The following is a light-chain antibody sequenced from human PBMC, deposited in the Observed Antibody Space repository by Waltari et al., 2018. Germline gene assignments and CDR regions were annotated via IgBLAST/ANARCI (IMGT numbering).Light chain of an antibody. Sequence: QSALTQPASVSGSPGQSITISCTGTSSDVGPYNYVSWYQQHPGKAPQLIIFDVSTRPSCVSNRCSGSKSGNTASLTISGLQAEDEAGYYCSSYISSSTLELFGGGTSLTVL. CDR2: DVS. J-gene: IGLJ2*01. CDR3: SSYISSSTLEL. V-gene: IGLV2-14*03. CDR1: SSDVGPYNY.